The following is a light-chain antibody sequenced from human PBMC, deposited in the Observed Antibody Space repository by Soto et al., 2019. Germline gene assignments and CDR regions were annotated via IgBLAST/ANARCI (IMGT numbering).Light chain of an antibody. CDR2: EGS. CDR1: SSDVGSYNL. Sequence: QSVLTQPASVSGSPGQSITISCTGTSSDVGSYNLVSWYQHHPGKAPKLMIYEGSKRPSGVSNRFSGSKSGNTASLTISGHQAEDEADYYSCSYAGSSTFWVFGGGTKLTVL. J-gene: IGLJ3*02. V-gene: IGLV2-23*03. CDR3: CSYAGSSTFWV.